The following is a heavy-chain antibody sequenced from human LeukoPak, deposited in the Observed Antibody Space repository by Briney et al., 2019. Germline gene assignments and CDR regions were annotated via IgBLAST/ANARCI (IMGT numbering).Heavy chain of an antibody. CDR2: VLYTGRT. V-gene: IGHV4-39*01. D-gene: IGHD5-12*01. CDR3: ARRDVGATIDY. Sequence: PSETLSLTCTVSGDSISSSRFYWAWIRQPPGKGLEWIGSVLYTGRTFYNPSLKSRVTISVDTSKNQFSLRLGSVTASDTAVYYCARRDVGATIDYCGQGTLVTVSS. CDR1: GDSISSSRFY. J-gene: IGHJ4*02.